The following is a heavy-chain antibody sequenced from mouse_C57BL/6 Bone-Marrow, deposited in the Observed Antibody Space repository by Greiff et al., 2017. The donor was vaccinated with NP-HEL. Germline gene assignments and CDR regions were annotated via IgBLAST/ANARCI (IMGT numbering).Heavy chain of an antibody. Sequence: ESGPGLVKPSQSLSLTCSVTGYSITSGYYWNWIRQFPGNKLEWMGYISYDGSNKYNPSLKNRISITRDTSKNQFFLKLNSVTTEDTATYYCARGGKYYFDYWGQGTTLTVSS. V-gene: IGHV3-6*01. J-gene: IGHJ2*01. CDR2: ISYDGSN. CDR1: GYSITSGYY. CDR3: ARGGKYYFDY.